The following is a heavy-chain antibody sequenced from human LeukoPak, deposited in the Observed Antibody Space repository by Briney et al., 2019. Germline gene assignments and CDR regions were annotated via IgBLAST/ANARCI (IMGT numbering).Heavy chain of an antibody. V-gene: IGHV7-4-1*02. J-gene: IGHJ6*02. CDR2: INTNTGNP. CDR3: ARSPSSTSWIGFRVRKYYYYGMDV. CDR1: GYTFTTYA. D-gene: IGHD2-2*01. Sequence: GASVNVSCKASGYTFTTYAMNWVRQAPGQGLEWMGWINTNTGNPTYAQGFTGRFVFSLDTSVSTAYLQISSLKAEDTAVYYCARSPSSTSWIGFRVRKYYYYGMDVWGQGTTVTVSS.